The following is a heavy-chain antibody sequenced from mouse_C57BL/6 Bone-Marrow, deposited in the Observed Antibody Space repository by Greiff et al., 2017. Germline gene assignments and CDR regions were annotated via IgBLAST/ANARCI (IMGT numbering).Heavy chain of an antibody. J-gene: IGHJ2*01. V-gene: IGHV1-62-2*01. CDR3: ARHGHYYYGSSYYFDY. D-gene: IGHD1-1*01. CDR2: FYPGSGSI. Sequence: QVQLKESGAELVKPGASVKLSCKASGYTFTEYTIHWVKQRSGQGLEWIGWFYPGSGSIKYNEKFKDKATLTADKSSSTVYMALNRLTSEGSAVYFCARHGHYYYGSSYYFDYWGQGTTLTVSS. CDR1: GYTFTEYT.